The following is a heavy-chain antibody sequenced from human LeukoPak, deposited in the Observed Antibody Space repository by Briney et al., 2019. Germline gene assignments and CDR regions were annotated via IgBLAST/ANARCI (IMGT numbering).Heavy chain of an antibody. D-gene: IGHD3-16*01. Sequence: GASVKVSCKASGGTFSSYAISWVRQAPGQGLEWMGGIIPIFGTANYAQKFQGRVTITADESTSTAYMELSSLRSEDTAVYYCARDWGSLNWFDPWGQGTLVTVSS. CDR3: ARDWGSLNWFDP. V-gene: IGHV1-69*13. J-gene: IGHJ5*02. CDR2: IIPIFGTA. CDR1: GGTFSSYA.